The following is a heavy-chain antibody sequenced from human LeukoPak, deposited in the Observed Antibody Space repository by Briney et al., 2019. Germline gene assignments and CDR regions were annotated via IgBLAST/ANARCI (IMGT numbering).Heavy chain of an antibody. CDR1: GFTFSSYS. V-gene: IGHV3-21*01. Sequence: GGSLRLSCAASGFTFSSYSMNWVRQAPGKGLEWVSSISSSSSYIYYADSVKGRFTISRDNAKNSLYLQMNSLRAEDTAVYYCARDYYYGSSGYYYVPDWFDPWGQGTLVTVSS. CDR3: ARDYYYGSSGYYYVPDWFDP. J-gene: IGHJ5*02. CDR2: ISSSSSYI. D-gene: IGHD3-22*01.